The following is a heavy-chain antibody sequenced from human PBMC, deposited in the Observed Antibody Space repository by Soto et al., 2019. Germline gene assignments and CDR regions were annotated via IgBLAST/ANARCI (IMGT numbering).Heavy chain of an antibody. D-gene: IGHD1-1*01. CDR3: AHSWGTKKVTVFQH. CDR1: GYTFTSYA. V-gene: IGHV1-3*01. Sequence: ASVKVSCKASGYTFTSYAMHWVRQAPGQRLEWMGWINAGNGNTKYSQKFQGRVTITRDTSASTAYMELSSLRSEDTAVYYCAHSWGTKKVTVFQHWGQGTLVTVSS. CDR2: INAGNGNT. J-gene: IGHJ1*01.